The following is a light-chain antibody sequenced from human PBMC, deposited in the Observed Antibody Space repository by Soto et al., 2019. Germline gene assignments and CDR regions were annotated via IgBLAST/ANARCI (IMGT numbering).Light chain of an antibody. V-gene: IGKV3-15*01. Sequence: EIVMTQSPATLSVSPGERATLSCRASLSVSTNLAWYQHKPGQAPRLLIYDAYTRATGIPARFSGSGSGTEFTLTITSLQSADFAVYYCQQYNNWPPLTFGGGTKVEIK. CDR3: QQYNNWPPLT. J-gene: IGKJ4*01. CDR1: LSVSTN. CDR2: DAY.